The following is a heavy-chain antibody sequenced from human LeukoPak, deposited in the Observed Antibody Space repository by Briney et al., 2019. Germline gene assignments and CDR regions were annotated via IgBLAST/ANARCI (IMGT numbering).Heavy chain of an antibody. CDR1: GFTFSTCS. Sequence: GDSLRLSCAASGFTFSTCSMAWVRQAPRKGLEWVSYIFPNGGTTYYADSVKGRFTISRDNSKNTLYLQMHSLRAEDTAVYYCAKDQRPDSGYDIDYWGQGTLVTVSS. V-gene: IGHV3-23*01. J-gene: IGHJ4*02. CDR3: AKDQRPDSGYDIDY. CDR2: IFPNGGTT. D-gene: IGHD5-12*01.